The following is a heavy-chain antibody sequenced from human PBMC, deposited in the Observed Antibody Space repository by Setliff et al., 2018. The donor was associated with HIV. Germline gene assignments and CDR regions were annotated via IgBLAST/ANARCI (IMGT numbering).Heavy chain of an antibody. CDR1: GGSISSHY. Sequence: SETLSLTCTVSGGSISSHYWIWIRQPPGKGLEWIGYIHYSGATNYNPSLKSRVTISLDTSRTQFSLRLSSVTAADTAVYYCARHSPNVGVRGDAFDFWGQGTVVTVS. J-gene: IGHJ3*01. CDR2: IHYSGAT. V-gene: IGHV4-59*08. CDR3: ARHSPNVGVRGDAFDF. D-gene: IGHD2-8*01.